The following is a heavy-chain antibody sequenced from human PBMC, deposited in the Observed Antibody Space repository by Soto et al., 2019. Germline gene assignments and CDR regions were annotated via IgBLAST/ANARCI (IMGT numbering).Heavy chain of an antibody. Sequence: VQLQESGPGLVKPSQTLSLTCTVSGDSIGSGDYHWSWIRQPPGRGLEWLGYVYYSGSTYHNPSLKSRLSISIAASKNQFSLKLISVTAADTAMYYCAREGGYDSPHAYWGQGTLVTVSS. CDR2: VYYSGST. J-gene: IGHJ4*02. CDR1: GDSIGSGDYH. CDR3: AREGGYDSPHAY. V-gene: IGHV4-30-4*01. D-gene: IGHD5-12*01.